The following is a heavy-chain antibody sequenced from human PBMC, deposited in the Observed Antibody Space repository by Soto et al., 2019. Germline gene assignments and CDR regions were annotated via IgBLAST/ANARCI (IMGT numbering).Heavy chain of an antibody. V-gene: IGHV3-33*01. Sequence: PGGSLRLSCAASGFTFSSYVMHWVRQAPGKGLEWVAVIWYDGSNKYYADSVKGRFTISRDNSKNTLYLQMGSLRAEDMAVYYCARALLSYFGYCSGGSCYSDYHYYYGMDVWGQGATVTVSS. D-gene: IGHD2-15*01. J-gene: IGHJ6*02. CDR1: GFTFSSYV. CDR3: ARALLSYFGYCSGGSCYSDYHYYYGMDV. CDR2: IWYDGSNK.